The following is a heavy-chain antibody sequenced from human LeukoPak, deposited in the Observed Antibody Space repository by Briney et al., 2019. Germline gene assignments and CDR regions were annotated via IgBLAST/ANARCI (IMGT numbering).Heavy chain of an antibody. CDR3: ARAHYGDYVWFDP. J-gene: IGHJ5*02. Sequence: SETLSLTCTVSGGSINSYYWSWIRQPPGKGLEWIGYIYYRGSTKYNPSLKSRVTISLDTPKNQFSLKVSSVTAADTAVYYCARAHYGDYVWFDPWGQGTLVTVSS. CDR2: IYYRGST. CDR1: GGSINSYY. V-gene: IGHV4-59*01. D-gene: IGHD4-17*01.